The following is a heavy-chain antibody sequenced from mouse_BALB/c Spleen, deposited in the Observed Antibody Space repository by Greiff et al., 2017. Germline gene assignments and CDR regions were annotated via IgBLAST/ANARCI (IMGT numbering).Heavy chain of an antibody. CDR3: ARVGHYYAMDY. J-gene: IGHJ4*01. CDR1: GFSLTGYG. V-gene: IGHV2-6-7*02. Sequence: VQLQESGPGLVAPSQSLSITCTVSGFSLTGYGVNWVRQPPGKGLEWLGMIWGDGSTDYNSALKSRLSISKDNSKSQVFLKMNSLQTDDTARYYCARVGHYYAMDYWGQGTSVTVSS. CDR2: IWGDGST.